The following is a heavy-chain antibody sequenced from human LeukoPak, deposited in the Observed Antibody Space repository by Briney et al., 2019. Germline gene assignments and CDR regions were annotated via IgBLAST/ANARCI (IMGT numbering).Heavy chain of an antibody. J-gene: IGHJ4*02. CDR3: ARGHRKDTAMVHDY. CDR2: ISSSGSTI. D-gene: IGHD5-18*01. Sequence: GGSLRLSCAASGFTFSSYEMNWVRQAPGKGLEWVSYISSSGSTIYYADSVKGRFTISRDNAKNSLYLQMNSLRAEDTAVYYCARGHRKDTAMVHDYWGQGTLVTVSS. CDR1: GFTFSSYE. V-gene: IGHV3-48*03.